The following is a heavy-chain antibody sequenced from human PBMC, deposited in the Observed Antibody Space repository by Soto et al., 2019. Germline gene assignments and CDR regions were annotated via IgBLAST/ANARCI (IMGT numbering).Heavy chain of an antibody. J-gene: IGHJ5*02. CDR2: IYYIGST. CDR3: ARSVFP. V-gene: IGHV4-31*03. CDR1: GGSISSGGYY. Sequence: SETLSLTCTVSGGSISSGGYYWNWIRQHPGKGLEWIGYIYYIGSTYYNPSLKSRVTISLDTPKNQFSLKLSSVTAADTAVYYCARSVFPWGQGTLVTVSS.